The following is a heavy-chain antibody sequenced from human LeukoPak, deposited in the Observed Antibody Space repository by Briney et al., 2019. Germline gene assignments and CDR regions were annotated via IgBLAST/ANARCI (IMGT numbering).Heavy chain of an antibody. CDR1: DASINSNNW. CDR2: IHHSGST. D-gene: IGHD3-3*01. Sequence: SETLSLTCAVSDASINSNNWWSWVRQPPGKGLEWIGEIHHSGSTNYNPSPKSRVNISADKSRNQFSLKLTSVTAADTAVYYCASRGQSFGPYFDYWGQGTLVTVSS. CDR3: ASRGQSFGPYFDY. J-gene: IGHJ4*02. V-gene: IGHV4-4*02.